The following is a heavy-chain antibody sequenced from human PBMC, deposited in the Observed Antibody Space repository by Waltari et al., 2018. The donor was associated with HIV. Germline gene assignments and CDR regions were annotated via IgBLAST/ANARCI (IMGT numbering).Heavy chain of an antibody. CDR3: ASPGPYCGGDCYLD. J-gene: IGHJ4*02. CDR1: GFVSSDVY. Sequence: QVQSVESGGGLVKPGGSLRLSCAASGFVSSDVYLSWFRQAPGKGLEWISYIISSGNTIYYSDSVKGRFTISRDNAKNSLSLQMNSLRAEDTAVYYCASPGPYCGGDCYLDWGPGTLVTVSS. V-gene: IGHV3-11*01. CDR2: IISSGNTI. D-gene: IGHD2-21*02.